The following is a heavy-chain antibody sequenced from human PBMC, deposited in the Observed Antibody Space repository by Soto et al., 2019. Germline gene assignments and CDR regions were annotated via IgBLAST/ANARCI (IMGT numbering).Heavy chain of an antibody. D-gene: IGHD6-13*01. CDR3: GRGPSPRAPAGGTPYYYAMDV. Sequence: QVQLVQSGAEVKQSGASVKVSCKASGYDFTAYDINWVRQASGQGLEWMGWMNPINGATGSARRFQVRVSMTRNTATGTAYLELTSLRSDDTAVYYCGRGPSPRAPAGGTPYYYAMDVWGQGTTVTVSS. CDR2: MNPINGAT. J-gene: IGHJ6*02. CDR1: GYDFTAYD. V-gene: IGHV1-8*02.